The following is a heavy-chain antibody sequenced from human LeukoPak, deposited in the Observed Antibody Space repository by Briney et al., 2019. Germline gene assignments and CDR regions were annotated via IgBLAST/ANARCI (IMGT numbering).Heavy chain of an antibody. CDR2: IIPILGIA. CDR3: ARAPRVWDGYNRVSDWFDP. V-gene: IGHV1-69*10. Sequence: GASVKVSCKASGGTFSSYAISWVRQAPGQGLEWMGGIIPILGIANYAQKFQGRVTITADKSTSTAYMELSSLRSEDTAVYYCARAPRVWDGYNRVSDWFDPWGQGTLVTVSS. CDR1: GGTFSSYA. J-gene: IGHJ5*02. D-gene: IGHD5-24*01.